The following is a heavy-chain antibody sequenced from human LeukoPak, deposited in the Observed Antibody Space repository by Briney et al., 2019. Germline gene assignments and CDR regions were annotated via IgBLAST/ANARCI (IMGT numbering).Heavy chain of an antibody. V-gene: IGHV3-53*01. CDR3: AISSGGPYYFDF. CDR2: VSSGGST. CDR1: GFTVSGNY. D-gene: IGHD2-15*01. J-gene: IGHJ4*02. Sequence: PGGSLRLSCAASGFTVSGNYMSWVRQAPGKGLEWVSVVSSGGSTYYADSVKGRFTLSRDNSKNTLYLQMNTLRADDTAVYYCAISSGGPYYFDFWGQGTLVTVSS.